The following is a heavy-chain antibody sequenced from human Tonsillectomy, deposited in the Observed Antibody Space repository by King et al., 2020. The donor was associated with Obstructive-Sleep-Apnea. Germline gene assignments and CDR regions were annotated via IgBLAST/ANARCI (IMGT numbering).Heavy chain of an antibody. CDR2: IYYSGST. Sequence: QLQESGPGLVKPSETLSLTCTVSGCSISSSSYYWGWIRQPPGKGLELIGSIYYSGSTYYNPSLKSRVTISVDTSKNQFSLKLSSVTAADTAVYYCARHARYSSAYYYYGMDVWGQGTTVTVSS. V-gene: IGHV4-39*01. CDR3: ARHARYSSAYYYYGMDV. J-gene: IGHJ6*02. CDR1: GCSISSSSYY. D-gene: IGHD6-19*01.